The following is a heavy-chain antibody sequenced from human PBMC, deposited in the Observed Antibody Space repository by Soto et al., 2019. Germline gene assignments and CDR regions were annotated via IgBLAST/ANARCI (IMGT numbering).Heavy chain of an antibody. CDR3: ARDLRYGYNFGDWFDP. J-gene: IGHJ5*02. CDR1: GYTFPNYG. V-gene: IGHV1-18*04. D-gene: IGHD3-16*01. CDR2: ISTYNGLT. Sequence: SVKVACKASGYTFPNYGLNWLRQAPGQGPQWMGRISTYNGLTNYAQKFQGRITMTTDASTNIVSMELRSLTSDDKAVYYCARDLRYGYNFGDWFDPWGQGTLVTVSS.